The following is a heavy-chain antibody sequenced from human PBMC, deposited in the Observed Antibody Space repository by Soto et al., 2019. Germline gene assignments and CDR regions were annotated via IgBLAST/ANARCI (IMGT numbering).Heavy chain of an antibody. V-gene: IGHV2-26*01. CDR2: IFSNDEK. CDR3: ARISRQLWPYYYYGMDV. J-gene: IGHJ6*02. Sequence: QVTLKESGPVLVKPTETLTLTCTVSGFSLSNARMGVSWIRQPPGKALEWLAHIFSNDEKSYSTSLKSRLTISKDTSKSQVVLTMTNMDPVDTATYCCARISRQLWPYYYYGMDVWGQGTTVTVSS. D-gene: IGHD5-18*01. CDR1: GFSLSNARMG.